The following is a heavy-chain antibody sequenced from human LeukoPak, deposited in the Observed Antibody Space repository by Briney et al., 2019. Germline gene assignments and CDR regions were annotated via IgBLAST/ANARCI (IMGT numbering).Heavy chain of an antibody. D-gene: IGHD4-17*01. J-gene: IGHJ6*02. CDR3: AKAGGKGEYEAFHYYGMDV. V-gene: IGHV3-23*01. CDR1: GFTFSSYA. Sequence: GGSLRLSCAASGFTFSSYAMSWVRQAPGKGLEWVSAISGSGGSTYYADSVKGRFTISRDNSKNTLYLQMHGVRAEDTAVYYGAKAGGKGEYEAFHYYGMDVWAKGPRSPSP. CDR2: ISGSGGST.